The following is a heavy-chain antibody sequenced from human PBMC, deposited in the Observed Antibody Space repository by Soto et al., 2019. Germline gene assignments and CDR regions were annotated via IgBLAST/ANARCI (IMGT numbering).Heavy chain of an antibody. D-gene: IGHD3-3*01. CDR3: ARDLHTDYDFWSGYHDVYYYYGMDV. J-gene: IGHJ6*02. Sequence: SQTLSLTCAISGDSVSSNSAAWNWIIHSPSRCLEWVGRTYYRSKWYNDYAVSVKSRITINPDTSKNQFSLRLNSVTPEDTAVYYCARDLHTDYDFWSGYHDVYYYYGMDVWGQGTTVTVSS. CDR2: TYYRSKWYN. V-gene: IGHV6-1*01. CDR1: GDSVSSNSAA.